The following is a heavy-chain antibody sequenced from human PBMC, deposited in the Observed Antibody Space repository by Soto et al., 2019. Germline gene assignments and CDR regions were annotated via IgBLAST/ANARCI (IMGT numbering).Heavy chain of an antibody. D-gene: IGHD3-22*01. V-gene: IGHV3-23*01. Sequence: EVKLLESGGGLVQPGGSMRLSCEASGFPFWTYSMSWVRQAPRKGLEWVSGISGSGTATYYTDSVKGRFTVSRDNSKDTLFIPMHALRVEDTDIYSCAHTRLYDNNEYHRDGFDVWSPGTAVTVSS. CDR3: AHTRLYDNNEYHRDGFDV. J-gene: IGHJ3*01. CDR2: ISGSGTAT. CDR1: GFPFWTYS.